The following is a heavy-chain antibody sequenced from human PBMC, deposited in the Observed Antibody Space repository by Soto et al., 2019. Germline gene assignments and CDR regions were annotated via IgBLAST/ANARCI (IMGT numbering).Heavy chain of an antibody. V-gene: IGHV5-51*01. Sequence: GESLKISCNGSGYYFPSYWICWVRQMPGKGLEWMGIFYPGDSDTRYSPSFQGQVTISADRSISTAYLQWSSLKPSDTAMYYCARQGNGAEGFDYWGQGTLVTVSS. CDR3: ARQGNGAEGFDY. CDR1: GYYFPSYW. J-gene: IGHJ4*02. CDR2: FYPGDSDT. D-gene: IGHD4-17*01.